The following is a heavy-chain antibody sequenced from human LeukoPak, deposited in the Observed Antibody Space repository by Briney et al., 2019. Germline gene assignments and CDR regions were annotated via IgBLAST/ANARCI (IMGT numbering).Heavy chain of an antibody. Sequence: SETLSLTCTDGSIDSPSYYWAWVRQPPGKGLEWIGYIYYTGSTNYNPSLKSRVTISVDTSKNQFSLKLSSVTAADTAVYYCARVEDSGYDYRGRFDPWGQGTLVTVSS. V-gene: IGHV4-39*07. D-gene: IGHD5-12*01. CDR3: ARVEDSGYDYRGRFDP. CDR2: IYYTGST. J-gene: IGHJ5*02. CDR1: GSIDSPSYY.